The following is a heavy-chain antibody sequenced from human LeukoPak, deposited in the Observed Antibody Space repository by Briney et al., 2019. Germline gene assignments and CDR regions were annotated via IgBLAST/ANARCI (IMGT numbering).Heavy chain of an antibody. V-gene: IGHV3-48*03. CDR2: ISGSGSTI. D-gene: IGHD6-13*01. CDR1: GFTFSSYE. CDR3: ATRSGKQLDRREYYAFDI. J-gene: IGHJ3*02. Sequence: GGSLRLSCAASGFTFSSYEMNWVRQAPGKGLEWVSYISGSGSTIYYADSVKGRFTISRDNAKNSLYLQMNSLRAEDTAVYYCATRSGKQLDRREYYAFDIWGQGTMVTVSS.